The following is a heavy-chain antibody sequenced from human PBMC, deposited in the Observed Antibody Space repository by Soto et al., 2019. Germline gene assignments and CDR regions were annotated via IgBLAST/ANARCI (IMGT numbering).Heavy chain of an antibody. CDR1: GGTFSSYA. Sequence: QVQLVQSGAEVKKPGSSVKVSCKASGGTFSSYAISWVRQAPGQGLEWMGGIISIFGTANYAQKFQGRVTITADESTSTAYMEVSSLRSEDTAVYYFARDLGEPLGSHYYYGMDVWGQETTVTVSS. J-gene: IGHJ6*02. CDR3: ARDLGEPLGSHYYYGMDV. D-gene: IGHD3-10*01. V-gene: IGHV1-69*01. CDR2: IISIFGTA.